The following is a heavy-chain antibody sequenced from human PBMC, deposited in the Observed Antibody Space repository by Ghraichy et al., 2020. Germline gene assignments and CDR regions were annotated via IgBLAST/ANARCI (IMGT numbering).Heavy chain of an antibody. CDR2: IKQTGGEK. CDR3: ARDLHWRQLLPGPPFDY. CDR1: GFFFSDHW. V-gene: IGHV3-7*01. Sequence: GSLRLSCAASGFFFSDHWMSWVRQAPGKGLEWVANIKQTGGEKYYVDSVKDRFTISRDNGKNVLYLQMNNLRGEDTAVYYCARDLHWRQLLPGPPFDYWPQATLITV. D-gene: IGHD3-10*01. J-gene: IGHJ4*02.